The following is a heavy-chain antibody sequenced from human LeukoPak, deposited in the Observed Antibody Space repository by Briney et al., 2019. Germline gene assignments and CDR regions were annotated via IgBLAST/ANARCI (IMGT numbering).Heavy chain of an antibody. CDR2: INPSGGST. CDR1: GYTFSSYH. J-gene: IGHJ3*02. V-gene: IGHV1-46*01. CDR3: ARDLGRCGDCYSGYDGAFDI. D-gene: IGHD2-21*02. Sequence: ASVKVSCKASGYTFSSYHMHWVRQAPGQGLEWMGIINPSGGSTSYAEKSQGRVTMTRDTSTSIVYMELSSLRSEDTAVYYCARDLGRCGDCYSGYDGAFDIWGQGTMVTVSS.